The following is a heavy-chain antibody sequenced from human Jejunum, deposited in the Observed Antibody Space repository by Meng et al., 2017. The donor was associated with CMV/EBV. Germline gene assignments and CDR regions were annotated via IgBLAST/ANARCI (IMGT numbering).Heavy chain of an antibody. CDR1: GFTLSNHA. Sequence: QVQLVESGGGVVQPGRSLRLSCAASGFTLSNHAMHWVRQAPGKGLEWVARIASDGSDKQEAESVKGRFTISRDNSQNSLYLQMNSLRVEDTAMYYCVRDGDSSMCPLDCWGQGTLVTVSS. J-gene: IGHJ4*02. CDR2: IASDGSDK. D-gene: IGHD6-19*01. V-gene: IGHV3-30-3*01. CDR3: VRDGDSSMCPLDC.